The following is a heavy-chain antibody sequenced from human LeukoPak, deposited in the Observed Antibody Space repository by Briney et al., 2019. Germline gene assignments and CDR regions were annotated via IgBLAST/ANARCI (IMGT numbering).Heavy chain of an antibody. J-gene: IGHJ5*02. CDR3: ARGWQINSSGGFVDP. D-gene: IGHD6-6*01. Sequence: ASLKVSCPASGYGFTDYYVHWIRQAPGQGLEWMGWINPSSGATIYAQKFQGRVTMARDTFTTTAYMEINSLVSDDTAVYYCARGWQINSSGGFVDPRGQGTLVTVS. V-gene: IGHV1-2*02. CDR2: INPSSGAT. CDR1: GYGFTDYY.